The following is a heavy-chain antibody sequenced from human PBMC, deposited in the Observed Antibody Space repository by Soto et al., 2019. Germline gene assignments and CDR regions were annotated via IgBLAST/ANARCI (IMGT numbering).Heavy chain of an antibody. CDR3: ARDLSGGYFDY. CDR1: GFTFSSYA. J-gene: IGHJ4*02. CDR2: ISYDGSNK. Sequence: QVQLVESGGGVVQPGRSLRLSCAASGFTFSSYAMHWVRQAPGKGLEWVAVISYDGSNKYYADSVKGRFTISRDNSKNTLYLQMNSLRAEDTAVYYCARDLSGGYFDYWGQGTLVTVSS. D-gene: IGHD1-1*01. V-gene: IGHV3-30-3*01.